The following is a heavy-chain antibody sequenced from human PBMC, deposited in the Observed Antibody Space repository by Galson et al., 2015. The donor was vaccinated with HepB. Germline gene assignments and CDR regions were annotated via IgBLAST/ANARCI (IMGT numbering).Heavy chain of an antibody. CDR2: ISSSSSYI. Sequence: SLRLSCAASGFTFSSYSMNWVRQAPGKGLEWVSSISSSSSYIYYADSVKGRFTISRDNAKNSLYLQMNSLRAEDTAVYYCARDRAEHGDAFDIWGQGTMVTVSS. CDR1: GFTFSSYS. J-gene: IGHJ3*02. D-gene: IGHD3-10*01. CDR3: ARDRAEHGDAFDI. V-gene: IGHV3-21*01.